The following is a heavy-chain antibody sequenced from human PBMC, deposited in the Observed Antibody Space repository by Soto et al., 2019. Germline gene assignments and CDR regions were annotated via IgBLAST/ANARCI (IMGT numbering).Heavy chain of an antibody. V-gene: IGHV1-18*03. J-gene: IGHJ4*02. CDR1: GYTFTSYG. Sequence: ASVKVSCKASGYTFTSYGISWVRQAPGQGLEWMGWISAYNGNTNYAQKLQGRVTMTTDTSTSTAYMELRSLRSDDMAVYYCARDRGLRYFDWLKGMFDYWGQGTLVTVAS. D-gene: IGHD3-9*01. CDR2: ISAYNGNT. CDR3: ARDRGLRYFDWLKGMFDY.